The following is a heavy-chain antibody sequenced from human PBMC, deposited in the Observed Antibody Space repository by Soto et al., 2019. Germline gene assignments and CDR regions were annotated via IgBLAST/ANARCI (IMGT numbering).Heavy chain of an antibody. CDR2: IWYDGSNK. CDR1: GFTFSSYG. CDR3: ARGYCSGGSCYRYWYFDL. J-gene: IGHJ2*01. V-gene: IGHV3-33*01. Sequence: QVQLVESGGGVVQPGRSLRLSCAASGFTFSSYGMHWVRQAPGKGLEWVAVIWYDGSNKYYADSVKARFTISRDNSKNRLYLQGDSLRAEDTAVYYCARGYCSGGSCYRYWYFDLWGRGSLVTVSS. D-gene: IGHD2-15*01.